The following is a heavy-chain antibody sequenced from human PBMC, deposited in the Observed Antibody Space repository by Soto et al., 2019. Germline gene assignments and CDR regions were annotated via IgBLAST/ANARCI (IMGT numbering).Heavy chain of an antibody. V-gene: IGHV3-30-3*01. CDR2: ISYDGSNK. D-gene: IGHD2-15*01. CDR3: ARDSRQYCSGGSCYLMDV. CDR1: GFTFSSYA. J-gene: IGHJ6*02. Sequence: SLRLSSAASGFTFSSYAMHWVRQAPGKGLEWVAVISYDGSNKYYADSVKGRFTISRDNSKNTLYLQMNSLRAEDTAVYYCARDSRQYCSGGSCYLMDVWGQGTTVTVSS.